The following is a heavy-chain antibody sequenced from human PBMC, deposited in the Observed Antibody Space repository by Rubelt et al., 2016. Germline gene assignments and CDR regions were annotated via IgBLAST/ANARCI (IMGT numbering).Heavy chain of an antibody. CDR1: GGSISSYY. D-gene: IGHD6-19*01. CDR2: IYYSGST. J-gene: IGHJ4*02. V-gene: IGHV4-59*12. Sequence: QVQLQESGPGLVKPSETLSLTCTVSGGSISSYYWSWIRQPPGKGLEWIGYIYYSGSTNYNPSLKSRVTISVDTSKNQFSLKLSSVTAADTAVYYCARGQWLVRYFDYWGQGTLVTVSS. CDR3: ARGQWLVRYFDY.